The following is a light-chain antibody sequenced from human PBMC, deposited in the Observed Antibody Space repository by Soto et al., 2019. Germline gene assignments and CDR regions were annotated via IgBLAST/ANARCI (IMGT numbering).Light chain of an antibody. Sequence: ESVLTQSPGTMSLSPGEGATLSCRASQTVSGNYLAWYQQRPGQAPRLLIYGASSRATGIPDRFSGSGSGTHFTLTISKLAPEDFAVYFCQQYGNSQAFGQGTKVEIK. CDR2: GAS. CDR3: QQYGNSQA. V-gene: IGKV3-20*01. J-gene: IGKJ1*01. CDR1: QTVSGNY.